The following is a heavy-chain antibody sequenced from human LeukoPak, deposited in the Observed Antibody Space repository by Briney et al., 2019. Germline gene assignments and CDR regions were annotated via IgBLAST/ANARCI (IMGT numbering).Heavy chain of an antibody. J-gene: IGHJ5*02. D-gene: IGHD6-6*01. CDR3: AREGSSSNWFDP. CDR2: ISSSGSNI. Sequence: GGSLRLSCAASGFSFSAYSMNWVRQAPGKGLEWVSYISSSGSNIHYADSVKGRFTISRDTGKNSLYLQMNSLRAEDTAVYYCAREGSSSNWFDPWGQGTLVTVSS. V-gene: IGHV3-48*01. CDR1: GFSFSAYS.